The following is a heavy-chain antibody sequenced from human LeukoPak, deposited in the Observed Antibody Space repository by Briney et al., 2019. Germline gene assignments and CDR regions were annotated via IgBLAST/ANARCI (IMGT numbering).Heavy chain of an antibody. CDR2: IYPGDSDT. Sequence: GESLKISCKGSGYSFTNYCIGWVRQMPGRGLEWMGIIYPGDSDTRYSPSFQGQVTISADKSISTAYLQWSSLKASDTAMYYCATRYYYDSGSYSSFDYWGQGTLVTVSS. D-gene: IGHD3-10*01. CDR3: ATRYYYDSGSYSSFDY. CDR1: GYSFTNYC. V-gene: IGHV5-51*01. J-gene: IGHJ4*02.